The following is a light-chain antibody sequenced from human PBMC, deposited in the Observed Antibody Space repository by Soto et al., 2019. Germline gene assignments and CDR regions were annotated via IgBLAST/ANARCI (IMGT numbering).Light chain of an antibody. CDR1: SSDVGGFDY. CDR3: CSYAGTFRGYV. CDR2: DVN. J-gene: IGLJ1*01. V-gene: IGLV2-11*01. Sequence: QSALTQPRSVSGSPGQSVTFSCTGTSSDVGGFDYVSWVQQHPGKVPKLMIYDVNKRPSGVPDRFSGSKSGNTASLTISGLQAEDEADYYCCSYAGTFRGYVFGTGTRSPS.